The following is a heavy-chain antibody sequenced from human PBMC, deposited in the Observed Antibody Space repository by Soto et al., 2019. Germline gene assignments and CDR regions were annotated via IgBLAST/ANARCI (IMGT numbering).Heavy chain of an antibody. J-gene: IGHJ4*02. CDR3: GVSAGLDF. D-gene: IGHD6-13*01. V-gene: IGHV1-18*01. CDR1: GFSSTTYA. CDR2: ISADSGEP. Sequence: ASVKVSCKASGFSSTTYAFSWVRRAPGQGLEWMGLISADSGEPRYAQKFQGRVAMTTDTSTRTAYMELRGLTSDDTAVYYCGVSAGLDFWGQGTRVTVSS.